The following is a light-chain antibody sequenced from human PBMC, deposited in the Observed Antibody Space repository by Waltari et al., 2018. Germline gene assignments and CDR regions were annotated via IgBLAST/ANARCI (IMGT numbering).Light chain of an antibody. CDR1: STNVGSYNY. J-gene: IGLJ3*02. CDR3: SSYTITDTPV. CDR2: DVT. Sequence: QSALTQPAPVSGSPGHSITTSCTGTSTNVGSYNYSPWYQQHPGKAPKLMIYDVTNRPAGVSDRFSGSKSGNTASLTISGLQAEDEAHYYCSSYTITDTPVFGGGTKVTVL. V-gene: IGLV2-14*03.